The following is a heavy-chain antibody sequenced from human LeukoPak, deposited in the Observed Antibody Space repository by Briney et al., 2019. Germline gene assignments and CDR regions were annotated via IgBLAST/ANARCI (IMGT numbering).Heavy chain of an antibody. CDR2: VYYTGST. Sequence: SETLSLTCTVSGGSISNYHWTWIRQAPGKGLEWIGYVYYTGSTDYNPSLKSRVTMSLDTSKNQFSLRLTSVTAADTAVYYCARHISGATKELSAFDIWGQGTMVNVSS. J-gene: IGHJ3*02. CDR3: ARHISGATKELSAFDI. V-gene: IGHV4-59*08. CDR1: GGSISNYH. D-gene: IGHD1-20*01.